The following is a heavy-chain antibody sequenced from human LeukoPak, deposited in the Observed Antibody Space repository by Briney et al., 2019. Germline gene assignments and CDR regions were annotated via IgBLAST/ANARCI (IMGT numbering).Heavy chain of an antibody. V-gene: IGHV4-4*07. CDR1: GGSISTYY. CDR3: AREGSMTARPFVSIDY. J-gene: IGHJ4*02. Sequence: SETLSLTCTVSGGSISTYYWSWIRQPAGKGLEWIERIHTSENTDYNPSLESRVTMSVDTSRNQFSLKLSSVTAADTAVYYCAREGSMTARPFVSIDYWGQGTLVTVSS. CDR2: IHTSENT. D-gene: IGHD6-6*01.